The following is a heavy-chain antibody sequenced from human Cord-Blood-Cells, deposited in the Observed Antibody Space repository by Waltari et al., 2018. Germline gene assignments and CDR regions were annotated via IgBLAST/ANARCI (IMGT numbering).Heavy chain of an antibody. CDR2: IYSGGST. D-gene: IGHD6-19*01. V-gene: IGHV3-53*01. CDR1: GFTVSSTY. Sequence: EVQLVESGGGLIQPGGSLRLSCAASGFTVSSTYMSGVRPAPGKGLEWVSVIYSGGSTYYADSVKGRFTISRDNSKNTLYLQMNSLRAEDTAVYYCARGQQWLVEGWYFDLWGRGTLVTVSS. CDR3: ARGQQWLVEGWYFDL. J-gene: IGHJ2*01.